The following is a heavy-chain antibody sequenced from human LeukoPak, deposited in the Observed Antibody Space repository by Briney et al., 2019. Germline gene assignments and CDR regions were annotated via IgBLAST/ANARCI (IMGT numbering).Heavy chain of an antibody. CDR3: ATFSKSSSWFLDY. CDR2: FDPEDGET. V-gene: IGHV1-24*01. Sequence: ASVKVSCKVSGYTLTELSMHWVRQAPGKGLEWVGGFDPEDGETIYAQKFQGRVTMTEDTSTDTAYMELSSLRSEDTAVYYCATFSKSSSWFLDYWGQGTLVTVSS. D-gene: IGHD6-13*01. J-gene: IGHJ4*02. CDR1: GYTLTELS.